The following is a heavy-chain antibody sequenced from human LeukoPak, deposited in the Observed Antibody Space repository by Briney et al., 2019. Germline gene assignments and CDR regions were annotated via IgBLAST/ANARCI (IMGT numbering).Heavy chain of an antibody. V-gene: IGHV4-39*07. CDR2: IYYSGST. D-gene: IGHD3-22*01. CDR1: GGSICSSSYY. CDR3: ARITYYYDSSGYTDAFDI. Sequence: SETLSLTCTVSGGSICSSSYYWGWIRQPPGTGLEWIGSIYYSGSTYYNPSLKSRVTISVDTSKNQFSLKLSSVTAADTAVYYCARITYYYDSSGYTDAFDIWGQGTMVTVSS. J-gene: IGHJ3*02.